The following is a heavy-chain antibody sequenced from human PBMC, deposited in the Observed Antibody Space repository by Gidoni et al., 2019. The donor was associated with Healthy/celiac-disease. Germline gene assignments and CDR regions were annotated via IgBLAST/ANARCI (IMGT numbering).Heavy chain of an antibody. CDR2: ISSSSSYI. V-gene: IGHV3-21*01. CDR1: GFTFSSYS. J-gene: IGHJ4*02. D-gene: IGHD2-21*02. Sequence: EVQLVESGGGLVKPGGSLRLSCAASGFTFSSYSMTWVRQAQGTGLGWVSSISSSSSYIYYADSVKVRFTSSRDNAKNSLYLQMNSLRAEDTAVYYCARVLSRVVVTGPFDYWGQGTLVTVSS. CDR3: ARVLSRVVVTGPFDY.